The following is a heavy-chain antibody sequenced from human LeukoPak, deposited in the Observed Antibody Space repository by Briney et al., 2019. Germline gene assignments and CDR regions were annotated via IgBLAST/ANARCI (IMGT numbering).Heavy chain of an antibody. CDR3: AKDWSGNYNWFDP. V-gene: IGHV3-30*02. CDR1: GFTFSSYG. D-gene: IGHD3-3*01. Sequence: PGGSLRLSCAASGFTFSSYGMHWVRQAPGKGLEWVACIYPDGTNKDYAGSVKGRFITSRDNSKNTLYLQMNSLRAEDRAVYYCAKDWSGNYNWFDPWGQGTLVTVSS. CDR2: IYPDGTNK. J-gene: IGHJ5*02.